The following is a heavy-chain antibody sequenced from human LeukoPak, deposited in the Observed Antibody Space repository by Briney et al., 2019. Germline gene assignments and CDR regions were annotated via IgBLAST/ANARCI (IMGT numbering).Heavy chain of an antibody. Sequence: PGGSLRLSCAASGFTFSSYSMNWVRQAPGKGLEWVSYISSSSSYIYYADSVKGRFTISRDNAKNSLYLQMNSLRAEDTAVYYCARERFLEWSLDYYYGMDVWGQGTTVTVSS. CDR3: ARERFLEWSLDYYYGMDV. CDR1: GFTFSSYS. D-gene: IGHD3-3*01. V-gene: IGHV3-21*05. CDR2: ISSSSSYI. J-gene: IGHJ6*02.